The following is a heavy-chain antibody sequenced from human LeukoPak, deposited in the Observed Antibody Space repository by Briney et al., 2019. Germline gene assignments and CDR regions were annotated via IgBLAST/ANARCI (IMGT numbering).Heavy chain of an antibody. CDR1: GFTFSSYE. V-gene: IGHV3-48*03. D-gene: IGHD2-2*01. Sequence: GGSLRLPCAASGFTFSSYEMNWVRQAPGKGLEWVSYISSSGSTIYYADSVKGRFTISRDNAKNSLYLQMNSLRAEDTAVYYCASTYPGVSYYYGMDVWGQGTTVTVSS. CDR2: ISSSGSTI. CDR3: ASTYPGVSYYYGMDV. J-gene: IGHJ6*02.